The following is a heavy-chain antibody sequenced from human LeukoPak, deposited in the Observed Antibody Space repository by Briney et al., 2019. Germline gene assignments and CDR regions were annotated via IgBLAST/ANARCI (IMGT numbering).Heavy chain of an antibody. CDR2: IYYSGST. J-gene: IGHJ6*03. Sequence: SETLSLTCTVSGGSISSSSYYWGWIRQPPGKGLEWIGSIYYSGSTYYNPSLKSRVTISVDTSKNQFSLKLSSVTAADTAVYYCARVNRWGSSPVYYYCYMDVWGKGTTVTVSS. V-gene: IGHV4-39*07. D-gene: IGHD6-13*01. CDR3: ARVNRWGSSPVYYYCYMDV. CDR1: GGSISSSSYY.